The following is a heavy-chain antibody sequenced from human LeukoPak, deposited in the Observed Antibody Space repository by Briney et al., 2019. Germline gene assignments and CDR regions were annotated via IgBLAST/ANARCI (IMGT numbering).Heavy chain of an antibody. CDR1: GFTFSSYG. V-gene: IGHV3-33*01. J-gene: IGHJ4*02. CDR3: ARDPSAVGATTFDY. D-gene: IGHD1-26*01. Sequence: GRFLRLSCAASGFTFSSYGMHWVRPAPGKGLEWVAVIWYDGSNKYYADSVKGRFTISRDNSKNTLYLQMNSLRAEDTAVYYCARDPSAVGATTFDYWGQGTLVTVSS. CDR2: IWYDGSNK.